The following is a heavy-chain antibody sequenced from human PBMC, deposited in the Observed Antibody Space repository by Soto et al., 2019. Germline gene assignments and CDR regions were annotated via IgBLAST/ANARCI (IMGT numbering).Heavy chain of an antibody. V-gene: IGHV3-11*01. CDR3: ARDTAPSDV. CDR2: ISNSGSSI. CDR1: GFTFSDYY. J-gene: IGHJ6*02. D-gene: IGHD4-17*01. Sequence: GGSLRLSCAASGFTFSDYYMSWIRQAPGKGLEWVAYISNSGSSIYYADSLRGRFTVSRDNAKSSLYLQMNTLRAEDTAVYYCARDTAPSDVWGQGTTVTVSS.